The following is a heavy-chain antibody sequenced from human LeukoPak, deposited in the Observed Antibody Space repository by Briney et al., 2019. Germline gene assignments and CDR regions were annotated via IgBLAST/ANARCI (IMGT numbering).Heavy chain of an antibody. CDR3: ARAAYYYGSGSYHFDY. D-gene: IGHD3-10*01. J-gene: IGHJ4*02. Sequence: ASVKVSCKASGGTFSSYAISWVRQAPGQGLEWMGGIIPIFGTANYAQKFQGRVTITADEFTSTAYMELSSLRSEDTAVYYCARAAYYYGSGSYHFDYWGQGTLVTVSS. CDR2: IIPIFGTA. CDR1: GGTFSSYA. V-gene: IGHV1-69*13.